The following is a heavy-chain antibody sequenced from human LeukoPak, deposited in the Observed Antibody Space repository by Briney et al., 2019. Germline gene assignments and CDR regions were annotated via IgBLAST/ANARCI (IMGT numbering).Heavy chain of an antibody. D-gene: IGHD6-13*01. CDR2: IYYSGST. Sequence: SETLSLTCTVSGVSISSYYRSWVRQPPGKGLELVGYIYYSGSTNYYPSVKSRVTISVDTSKNQLSLKLSSVSAADTAVYYCARFWVAAGGTGWFDPWGQGTLVTVS. V-gene: IGHV4-59*01. CDR3: ARFWVAAGGTGWFDP. CDR1: GVSISSYY. J-gene: IGHJ5*02.